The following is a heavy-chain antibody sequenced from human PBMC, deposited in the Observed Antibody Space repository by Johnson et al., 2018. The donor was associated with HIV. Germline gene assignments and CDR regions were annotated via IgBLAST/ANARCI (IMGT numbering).Heavy chain of an antibody. V-gene: IGHV3-15*01. CDR1: GFTFSNAW. CDR2: IKSKTDGGTT. J-gene: IGHJ3*02. CDR3: TTWWVLRAPDDAFDI. D-gene: IGHD1-26*01. Sequence: VQLVESGGGLVKPGGSLRLSCAASGFTFSNAWMSWVRQAPGKGLEWVGRIKSKTDGGTTDYAAPVKGRFTISRDDSKNTLYLQMNSRKTEDTAVYYCTTWWVLRAPDDAFDIWGQRTMVTVSS.